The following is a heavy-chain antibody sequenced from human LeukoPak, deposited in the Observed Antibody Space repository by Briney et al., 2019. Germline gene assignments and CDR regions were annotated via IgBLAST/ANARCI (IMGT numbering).Heavy chain of an antibody. Sequence: SETLSLTCTVSGGSISSGGYSWSWIRQPPGKGLEWIGYIYHSGSTYYNPSLKSRVTISVDRSKNQFSLKLSSVTAADTAVYYCARAGGYGDYALDYWGQGTLVTVSS. CDR1: GGSISSGGYS. CDR2: IYHSGST. D-gene: IGHD4-17*01. CDR3: ARAGGYGDYALDY. V-gene: IGHV4-30-2*01. J-gene: IGHJ4*02.